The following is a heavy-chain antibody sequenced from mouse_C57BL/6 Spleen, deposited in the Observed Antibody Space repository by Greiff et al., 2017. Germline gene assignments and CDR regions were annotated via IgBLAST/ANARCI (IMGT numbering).Heavy chain of an antibody. D-gene: IGHD2-5*01. CDR2: IDPENGDT. V-gene: IGHV14-4*01. J-gene: IGHJ3*01. CDR1: GFNIKDDY. Sequence: EVKLMESGAELVRPGASVKLSCTASGFNIKDDYMHWVKQRPEQGLEWIGWIDPENGDTEYASKFQGKATITADTSSNTAYLQLSSLASEDTAVYYCTTGAYSNYLFAYWGQGTLVTVSA. CDR3: TTGAYSNYLFAY.